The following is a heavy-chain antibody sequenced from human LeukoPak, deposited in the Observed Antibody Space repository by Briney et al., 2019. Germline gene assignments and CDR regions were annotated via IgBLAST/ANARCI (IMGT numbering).Heavy chain of an antibody. CDR2: ISAYNGNT. J-gene: IGHJ3*02. Sequence: ASVKVSCKASGYSFTNYGFTWVRQAPGQGLEWMGWISAYNGNTNYAQKLQGRVTMTTDTSTSTAYMELRSLRSDDTAVYYCARVTFGDYGDDVFDIWGQGTMVTVSS. V-gene: IGHV1-18*01. CDR3: ARVTFGDYGDDVFDI. D-gene: IGHD4-17*01. CDR1: GYSFTNYG.